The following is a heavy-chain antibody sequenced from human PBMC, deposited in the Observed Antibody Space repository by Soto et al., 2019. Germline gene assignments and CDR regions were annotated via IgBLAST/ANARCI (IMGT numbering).Heavy chain of an antibody. J-gene: IGHJ6*02. Sequence: QVQLQESGPGLVKPSETLSLTCTVSGGSISSYYWSWIRQPPGKGLEWIGYIYYSGSTNYNPSLKSRVTRSVDTSKNQCSLTLSSVTAADTAVYYCARGDPLLWFGEKVYYGMDVWGQGTTVTVSS. V-gene: IGHV4-59*01. D-gene: IGHD3-10*01. CDR1: GGSISSYY. CDR2: IYYSGST. CDR3: ARGDPLLWFGEKVYYGMDV.